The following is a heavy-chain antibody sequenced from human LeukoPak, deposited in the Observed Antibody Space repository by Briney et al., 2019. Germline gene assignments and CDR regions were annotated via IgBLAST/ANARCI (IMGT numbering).Heavy chain of an antibody. Sequence: PGGSLRLSCVVSGFTFTNYWMGWVRQAPGKGLEWVGNIKPDGSDKYYMDSMKGRFTISRDNSENSLHLHMNSLRAEDTAVYYCAGVGPQGADHYVDVWGKGTTVTISS. CDR1: GFTFTNYW. D-gene: IGHD3-16*01. V-gene: IGHV3-7*01. CDR3: AGVGPQGADHYVDV. CDR2: IKPDGSDK. J-gene: IGHJ6*03.